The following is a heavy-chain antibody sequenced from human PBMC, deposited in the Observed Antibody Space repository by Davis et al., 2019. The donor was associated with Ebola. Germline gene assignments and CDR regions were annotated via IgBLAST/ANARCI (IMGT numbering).Heavy chain of an antibody. Sequence: ASVKVSCKASGYTFTSYGITWVRQAPGQGLEWMGWISAYNGNTNYAQKLQGRVTMTTDTSTSTAYMELRSLRSDDTAVYYCAREAGDCGRDCSPFDFWGQGTMVTVSS. CDR3: AREAGDCGRDCSPFDF. CDR2: ISAYNGNT. J-gene: IGHJ3*01. D-gene: IGHD2-21*02. V-gene: IGHV1-18*04. CDR1: GYTFTSYG.